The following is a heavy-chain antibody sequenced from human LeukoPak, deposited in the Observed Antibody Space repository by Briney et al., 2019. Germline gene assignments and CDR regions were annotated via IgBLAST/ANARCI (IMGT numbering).Heavy chain of an antibody. V-gene: IGHV3-64*01. Sequence: GGSLRLSCAASGFTFSSYGMRWVRQAPGKGLECVSAISSNGGSTNYANSVKGRFTISRDNSKNTLYLQMGSLRTEDMAVYYCARVSSGWYGYWGQGTLVTVSS. CDR1: GFTFSSYG. CDR3: ARVSSGWYGY. CDR2: ISSNGGST. D-gene: IGHD6-19*01. J-gene: IGHJ1*01.